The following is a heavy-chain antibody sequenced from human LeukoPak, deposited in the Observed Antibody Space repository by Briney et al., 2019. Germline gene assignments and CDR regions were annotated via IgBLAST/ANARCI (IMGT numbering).Heavy chain of an antibody. CDR3: ARGRRRVLMIVVVSDAFDI. J-gene: IGHJ3*02. D-gene: IGHD3-22*01. CDR2: INHSGST. CDR1: GGSFSGYY. V-gene: IGHV4-34*01. Sequence: SETLSLTCAVYGGSFSGYYWSWIRQPPGKGREWIGEINHSGSTNYNPSLKSRVTISVDTSKNQFSLKLSSVTAADTAVYYCARGRRRVLMIVVVSDAFDIWGQGTMVTVSS.